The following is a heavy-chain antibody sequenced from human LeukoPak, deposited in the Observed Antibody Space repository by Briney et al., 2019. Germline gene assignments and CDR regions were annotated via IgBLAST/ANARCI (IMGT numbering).Heavy chain of an antibody. CDR3: ASRDKGYYYGMDV. D-gene: IGHD5-24*01. V-gene: IGHV3-66*01. CDR2: LYSGGST. CDR1: GFTVSSNY. Sequence: GGSLRLSCAASGFTVSSNYMSWVRQAPGKGQEWVSLLYSGGSTYYADSVKGRFTISRDNSKNTLYLQMNSLRAEDTAVYYCASRDKGYYYGMDVWGQGTTVTVSS. J-gene: IGHJ6*02.